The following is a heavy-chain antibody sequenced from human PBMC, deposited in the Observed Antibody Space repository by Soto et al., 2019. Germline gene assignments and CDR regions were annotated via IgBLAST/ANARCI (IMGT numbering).Heavy chain of an antibody. CDR1: GFTFSSYG. D-gene: IGHD2-15*01. CDR2: IWYDGSNK. V-gene: IGHV3-33*01. CDR3: AREAMVGAVRGNWFDP. Sequence: QVQLVESGGGVVQPGRSLRLSCAASGFTFSSYGMHWVRQAPGKGLEWVAVIWYDGSNKYYADSVKGRFTISRDNSKNTLYLQMNSPRAEDTAVYSCAREAMVGAVRGNWFDPWGQGTLVTVSS. J-gene: IGHJ5*02.